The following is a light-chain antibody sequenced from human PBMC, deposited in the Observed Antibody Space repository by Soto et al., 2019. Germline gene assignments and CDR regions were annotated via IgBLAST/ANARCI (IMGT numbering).Light chain of an antibody. CDR1: SSDVGGYNY. J-gene: IGLJ1*01. V-gene: IGLV2-11*01. Sequence: SALPQPRSVTVSPGQSVTISCTRTSSDVGGYNYVSWYQQHPGKAPKLMIYDVSKRPSGVPDRFSGSKSGNTASLTISGLQAEDEADYYCCSYAGSYTFYVFGTGTKVTVL. CDR2: DVS. CDR3: CSYAGSYTFYV.